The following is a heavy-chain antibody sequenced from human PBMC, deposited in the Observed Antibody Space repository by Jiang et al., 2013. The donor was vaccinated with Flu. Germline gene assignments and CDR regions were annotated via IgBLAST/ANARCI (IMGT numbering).Heavy chain of an antibody. CDR2: ISYDGSNK. CDR1: GFTFSSYA. Sequence: VQLVESGGGVVQPGRSLRLSCAASGFTFSSYAMHWVRQAPGKGLEWVAVISYDGSNKYYADSVKGRFTISRDNSKNTLYLQMNSLRAEDTAVYYCARDLAHSYGDYVRGFDYWGQGTLVTVSS. J-gene: IGHJ4*02. CDR3: ARDLAHSYGDYVRGFDY. V-gene: IGHV3-30-3*01. D-gene: IGHD4-17*01.